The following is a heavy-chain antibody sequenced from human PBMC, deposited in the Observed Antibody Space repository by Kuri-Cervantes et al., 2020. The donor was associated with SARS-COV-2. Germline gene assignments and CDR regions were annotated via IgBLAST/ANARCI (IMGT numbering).Heavy chain of an antibody. CDR2: INHSGST. V-gene: IGHV4-34*01. CDR3: ARRAKMLRFLEWFPGYMDV. CDR1: GGSFSGYY. D-gene: IGHD3-3*01. J-gene: IGHJ6*03. Sequence: ESLKISCAVYGGSFSGYYWSWIRQPPGKGLEWIGEINHSGSTNYNPSLKSRVTISVDTSKNQFSLKLSSVTAADTAVYYCARRAKMLRFLEWFPGYMDVWGKGTTVTVSS.